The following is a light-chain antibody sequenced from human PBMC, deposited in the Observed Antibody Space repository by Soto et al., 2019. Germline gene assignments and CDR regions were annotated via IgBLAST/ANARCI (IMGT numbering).Light chain of an antibody. Sequence: QSVLTQPPSVSGAPGQRVTISCTGSSSNIGAGYDVHWYQQLPGTAPKLLIYGNSNRPSGVPDRFSGSKSGPSASLAITGLQAEDGADYYCQSYDSSLSALFGGGTKLTVL. CDR3: QSYDSSLSAL. J-gene: IGLJ3*02. V-gene: IGLV1-40*01. CDR1: SSNIGAGYD. CDR2: GNS.